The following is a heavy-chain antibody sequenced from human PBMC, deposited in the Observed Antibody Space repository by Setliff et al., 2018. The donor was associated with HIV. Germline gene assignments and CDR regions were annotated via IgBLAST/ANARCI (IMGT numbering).Heavy chain of an antibody. CDR1: GFTFSRYS. V-gene: IGHV3-48*01. CDR2: ITADSKII. CDR3: ARDQDWAFDY. D-gene: IGHD3-9*01. Sequence: GGSLRLSCTASGFTFSRYSMNWVRQAPGKGLEWVAYITADSKIISYAESVKGRFTISRDNAKNSVYLQANSLRVEDTAMYYCARDQDWAFDYWGQGTLVTVSS. J-gene: IGHJ4*02.